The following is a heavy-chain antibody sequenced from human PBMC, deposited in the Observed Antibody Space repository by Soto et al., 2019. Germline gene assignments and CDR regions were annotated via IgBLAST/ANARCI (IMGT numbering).Heavy chain of an antibody. J-gene: IGHJ4*02. Sequence: SETLSLTCTVSGGSISTYYWTWIRQPPGKGLEWIGYIYYSGSTNYNPSLKSRVTISVDTSKNQFSLKLSSVTAADTAVYYCARHNYGSGSTYFDYWGQGTLVTVSS. D-gene: IGHD3-10*01. V-gene: IGHV4-59*01. CDR2: IYYSGST. CDR3: ARHNYGSGSTYFDY. CDR1: GGSISTYY.